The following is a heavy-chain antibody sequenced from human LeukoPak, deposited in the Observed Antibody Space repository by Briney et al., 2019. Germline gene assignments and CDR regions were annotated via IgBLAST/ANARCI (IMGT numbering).Heavy chain of an antibody. CDR2: ISYDGSNK. CDR1: GFTFSSYA. V-gene: IGHV3-30*04. J-gene: IGHJ6*02. CDR3: ARDQYYGSGSYYIDPGYYYYGMDV. D-gene: IGHD3-10*01. Sequence: GGSLRLSCAASGFTFSSYAMHWVRQAPGKGLEWVAVISYDGSNKYYADSVKGRFTISRDNAKNSLYLQMNSLRAEDTAVYYCARDQYYGSGSYYIDPGYYYYGMDVWGQGTTVTVSS.